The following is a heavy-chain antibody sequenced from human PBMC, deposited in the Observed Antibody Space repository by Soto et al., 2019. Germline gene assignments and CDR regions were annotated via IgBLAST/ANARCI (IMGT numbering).Heavy chain of an antibody. D-gene: IGHD3-16*01. CDR1: GDSITTRY. Sequence: PSETLSLTCTVSGDSITTRYWRWIRQPPGKGLEWIGYIYTTGDNYNPSLMSRSSMSLDTSKNLFSLRLRSVTAADTAVYSCAGGDHWRLVDYCGRRHMVTVSS. V-gene: IGHV4-4*09. CDR3: AGGDHWRLVDY. CDR2: IYTTGD. J-gene: IGHJ4*02.